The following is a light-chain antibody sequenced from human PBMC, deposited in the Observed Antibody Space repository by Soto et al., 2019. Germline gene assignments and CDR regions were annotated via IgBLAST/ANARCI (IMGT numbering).Light chain of an antibody. CDR2: GAS. V-gene: IGKV3-20*01. CDR1: QSVRSSY. CDR3: LQYGTFPRT. J-gene: IGKJ1*01. Sequence: EIVLTQSPGTLSLSPGERATLSCRSSQSVRSSYLAWYQQNAGQAPRLLIYGASRRATGIPDRFSGSGSGTDFTLTISRLEPEDFAVYYCLQYGTFPRTFGQGTKVEIK.